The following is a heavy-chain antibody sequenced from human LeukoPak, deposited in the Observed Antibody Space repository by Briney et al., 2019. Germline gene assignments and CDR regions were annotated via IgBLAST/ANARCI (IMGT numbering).Heavy chain of an antibody. CDR1: GFTFSSYW. Sequence: GGSLRLSCAASGFTFSSYWMSWVRQTPGKGLEWVANIKPDGSEKYYVDSVKGRFTISRDNAKNSLYLQMNSLRAEDTAVYYCARGGGYGYDSSPFDPWGQGTLVTVSS. J-gene: IGHJ5*02. CDR3: ARGGGYGYDSSPFDP. CDR2: IKPDGSEK. D-gene: IGHD3-22*01. V-gene: IGHV3-7*01.